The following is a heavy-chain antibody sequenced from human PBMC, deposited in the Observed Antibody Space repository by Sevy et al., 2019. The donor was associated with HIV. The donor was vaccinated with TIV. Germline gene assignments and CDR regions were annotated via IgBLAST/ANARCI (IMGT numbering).Heavy chain of an antibody. CDR1: GFTFSSYW. Sequence: GGSLRLSCAASGFTFSSYWMSWVRQAPGKGLEWVANIKVDGSEIYYVDSVKGRFTISRDNAKNSLYLQMNSLRVEDTGVYYCARDCNSRTCLWGLDVWGQGTTVTVSS. D-gene: IGHD1-26*01. CDR2: IKVDGSEI. V-gene: IGHV3-7*03. CDR3: ARDCNSRTCLWGLDV. J-gene: IGHJ6*02.